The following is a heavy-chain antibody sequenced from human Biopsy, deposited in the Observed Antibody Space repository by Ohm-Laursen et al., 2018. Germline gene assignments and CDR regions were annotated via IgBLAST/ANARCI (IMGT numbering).Heavy chain of an antibody. Sequence: SETLSLTCTVSGVSISVDGYYWAWIRQPPGKGLDWIGYIYHSGTTYYNPSLKSQLTMSVDTSKNEFSLRLRSVTAADTAVYFCATFRASWDTTQGGDYWGQGTLVTVSS. CDR2: IYHSGTT. D-gene: IGHD1-26*01. CDR1: GVSISVDGYY. CDR3: ATFRASWDTTQGGDY. J-gene: IGHJ4*02. V-gene: IGHV4-31*02.